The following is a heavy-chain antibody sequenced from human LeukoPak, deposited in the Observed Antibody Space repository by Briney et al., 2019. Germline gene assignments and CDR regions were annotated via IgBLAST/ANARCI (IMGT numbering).Heavy chain of an antibody. D-gene: IGHD4-23*01. V-gene: IGHV1-24*01. CDR1: GYTLTELS. CDR3: ATGHYGGKGLNPFDY. CDR2: FDPEDGEI. J-gene: IGHJ4*02. Sequence: ASVKVSCKVPGYTLTELSMHWVRQAPGKGLEWMGGFDPEDGEIIYAQKFQGRVTMTEDTSTDTAYMELSSLRSEDTAVYYCATGHYGGKGLNPFDYWGQGTLVTVSS.